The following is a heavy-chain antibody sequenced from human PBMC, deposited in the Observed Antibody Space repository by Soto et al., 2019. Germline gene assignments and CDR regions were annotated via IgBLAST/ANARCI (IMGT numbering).Heavy chain of an antibody. Sequence: QDQLVQSGAEVKKPGATVKISCTASGYTFTNYGIIWVRQAPGQGLEWMGWISAYNGNTNYAQNLQGRVTMTTDTSTSTADMELRSLISYDTAVYDCARVDVLRFVEWLIWGQGTLVTVSS. V-gene: IGHV1-18*04. D-gene: IGHD3-3*01. CDR2: ISAYNGNT. CDR3: ARVDVLRFVEWLI. J-gene: IGHJ4*02. CDR1: GYTFTNYG.